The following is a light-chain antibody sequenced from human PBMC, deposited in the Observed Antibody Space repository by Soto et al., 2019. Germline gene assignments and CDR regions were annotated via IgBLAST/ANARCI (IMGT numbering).Light chain of an antibody. V-gene: IGKV3-11*01. J-gene: IGKJ4*01. Sequence: EIVLTQSPATLSLSPGERATLSCRASQSVGSNLVWYQQKPGQAPRLLIYDASNRATGIPARFSGSGSGTDFTLTISSLEPEEFAVYYCQQRSNWPLTFGGGTKVEIK. CDR1: QSVGSN. CDR3: QQRSNWPLT. CDR2: DAS.